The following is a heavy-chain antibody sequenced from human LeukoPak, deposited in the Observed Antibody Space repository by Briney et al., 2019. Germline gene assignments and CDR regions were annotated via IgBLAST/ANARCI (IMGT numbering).Heavy chain of an antibody. V-gene: IGHV3-15*01. J-gene: IGHJ4*02. D-gene: IGHD3-22*01. CDR3: TNYYYSSGEGFDY. Sequence: PGGSLRLSCAASGFTFSNAWMSWVRQAPGKGLEWVGRIKSKTDGGTTDCAAPVKGRFTVSRDDSKNTLYLQMNSLKTEDTAVYYCTNYYYSSGEGFDYWSQGTLVTVST. CDR1: GFTFSNAW. CDR2: IKSKTDGGTT.